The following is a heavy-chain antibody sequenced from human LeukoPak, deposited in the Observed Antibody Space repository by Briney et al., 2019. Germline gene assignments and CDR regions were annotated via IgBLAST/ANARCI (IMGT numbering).Heavy chain of an antibody. CDR3: ARSKRWPREGLGYFDY. D-gene: IGHD5-24*01. CDR1: GFTFSSYW. J-gene: IGHJ4*02. CDR2: IKQDGSEK. V-gene: IGHV3-7*01. Sequence: GGSLRLSCAASGFTFSSYWMSWVRQAPGKGLEWVANIKQDGSEKYYVDSVKGRFTISRDNAKNSLYLQMNSLRAEDTAVYYCARSKRWPREGLGYFDYWGQGTLVTVSS.